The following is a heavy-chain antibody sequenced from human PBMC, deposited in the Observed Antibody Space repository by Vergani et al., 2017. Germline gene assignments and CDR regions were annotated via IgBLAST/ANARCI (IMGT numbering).Heavy chain of an antibody. Sequence: EVQLVASGGGLVQPGGSLRLSCAASGFTFSSYWMSWVRQVPGKGLQWVANIKQDGSEKNYVDSVKGRFTLSRDNTKNSLYLQMNSLRVEDTAVFYCARDRGAFGYFDYWGQGTPVTVSS. CDR3: ARDRGAFGYFDY. CDR1: GFTFSSYW. V-gene: IGHV3-7*01. J-gene: IGHJ4*02. CDR2: IKQDGSEK. D-gene: IGHD3-3*02.